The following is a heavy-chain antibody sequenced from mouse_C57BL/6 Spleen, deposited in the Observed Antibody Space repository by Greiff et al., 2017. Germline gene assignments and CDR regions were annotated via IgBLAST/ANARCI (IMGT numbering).Heavy chain of an antibody. V-gene: IGHV1-59*01. J-gene: IGHJ1*03. D-gene: IGHD2-4*01. CDR2: IDPSDSYT. CDR3: ARGDYECDFDY. CDR1: GYTFTSYW. Sequence: QVQLQQSGAELVRPGTSVKLSCKASGYTFTSYWMHWVQQRPGQGLEWIGVIDPSDSYTNYNQKFTGKATLTVDTSSSTAYMQLNRLASEGSTVDYGARGDYECDFDYWGTGTTVTVSS.